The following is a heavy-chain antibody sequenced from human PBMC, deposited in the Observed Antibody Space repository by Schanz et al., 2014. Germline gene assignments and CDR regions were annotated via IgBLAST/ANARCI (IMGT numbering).Heavy chain of an antibody. Sequence: QVQLVQSWAEVKRPGASVRVSCKASGYTFTSYDFNWVRQAPGQGLEWLGWMNPNSGNPGFAQKFRGRVTMTRNTSMSTAYIELHILTSEDTAVYYCARGRTFDYWGQGTLVTVSS. J-gene: IGHJ4*02. CDR1: GYTFTSYD. CDR2: MNPNSGNP. CDR3: ARGRTFDY. V-gene: IGHV1-8*01.